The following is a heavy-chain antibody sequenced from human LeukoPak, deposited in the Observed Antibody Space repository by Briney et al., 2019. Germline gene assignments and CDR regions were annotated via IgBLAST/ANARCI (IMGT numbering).Heavy chain of an antibody. D-gene: IGHD6-13*01. Sequence: PSQTLSLTCTVSGGSISSGGYYWSWLRQHPGKGLEWIGYIYYSGSTYYNPSLKSRVTISVDTSKNQFSLKLSSVTAADTAVYYCARSTSAAGIFDYWGQGTLVTVSS. CDR3: ARSTSAAGIFDY. CDR1: GGSISSGGYY. V-gene: IGHV4-31*03. J-gene: IGHJ4*02. CDR2: IYYSGST.